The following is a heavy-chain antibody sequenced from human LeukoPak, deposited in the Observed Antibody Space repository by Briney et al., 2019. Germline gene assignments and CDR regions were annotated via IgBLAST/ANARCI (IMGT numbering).Heavy chain of an antibody. D-gene: IGHD2-21*02. CDR1: GLTFSSYA. J-gene: IGHJ4*02. Sequence: PGGSLRLSCAASGLTFSSYAMHWVRQAPGKGLEWVAVISYDGSNNHYADSVKGRFTISRDNSKNTLYLQMKSLRAEDTAVYYCARDSDAFCGGDCYSSYWGQGNLVTVSS. V-gene: IGHV3-30-3*01. CDR3: ARDSDAFCGGDCYSSY. CDR2: ISYDGSNN.